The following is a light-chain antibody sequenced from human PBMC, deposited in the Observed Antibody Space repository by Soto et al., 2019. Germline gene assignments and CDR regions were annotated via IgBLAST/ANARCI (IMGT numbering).Light chain of an antibody. CDR2: DAS. J-gene: IGKJ5*01. V-gene: IGKV3-11*01. CDR3: QQRSNWPTIT. Sequence: EIVLTQSPATLSLSPGERATLSCRASQSVSSYLAWYQQKPGQAPRLLIYDASNRATGIPARFSGSGSGTDFTLIISSLEPEDFAVSYCQQRSNWPTITFGQGTRLAI. CDR1: QSVSSY.